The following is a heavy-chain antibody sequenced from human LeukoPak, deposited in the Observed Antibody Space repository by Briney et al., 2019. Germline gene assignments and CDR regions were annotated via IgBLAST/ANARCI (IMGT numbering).Heavy chain of an antibody. J-gene: IGHJ4*02. CDR2: ISNDGSNK. CDR1: GFSFSAYG. Sequence: GRSLRLSCAASGFSFSAYGMHWVSLPPGKGLEWVALISNDGSNKYYAESVKGRFTISRDNSKNTLFLQMESLRAEDTAVYYCAKPATVALTGSPLDYWGQGTLVPVSS. D-gene: IGHD7-27*01. CDR3: AKPATVALTGSPLDY. V-gene: IGHV3-30*18.